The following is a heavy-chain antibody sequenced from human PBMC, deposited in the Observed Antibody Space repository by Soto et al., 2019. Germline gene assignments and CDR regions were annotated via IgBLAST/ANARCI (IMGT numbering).Heavy chain of an antibody. CDR3: ARDRGCSGGICYRDLGY. CDR1: GFTFSTYS. V-gene: IGHV3-48*01. J-gene: IGHJ4*02. Sequence: EVQLVESGGGLVQPGGSLRLSCAASGFTFSTYSMSWVRQAPGKGLEWVSYISSISNTIYYADSVKGRFTISRDNAKNSLSLHMTSLRAADTAVYYCARDRGCSGGICYRDLGYWGQGTLVTVSS. CDR2: ISSISNTI. D-gene: IGHD2-15*01.